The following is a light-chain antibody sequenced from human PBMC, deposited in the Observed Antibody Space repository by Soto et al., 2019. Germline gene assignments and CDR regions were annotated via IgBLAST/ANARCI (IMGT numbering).Light chain of an antibody. CDR3: QHSYSTPFT. CDR1: QSISSY. V-gene: IGKV1-39*01. CDR2: AAS. Sequence: DIQMTQSPSSLSASVGDRVTITCRASQSISSYLNWYQQKPGKAPKLLIYAASSLQSGVPSMFSGSGSGTDFTLNNSSLQPEDFSTYYCQHSYSTPFTFGPGSKVDIK. J-gene: IGKJ3*01.